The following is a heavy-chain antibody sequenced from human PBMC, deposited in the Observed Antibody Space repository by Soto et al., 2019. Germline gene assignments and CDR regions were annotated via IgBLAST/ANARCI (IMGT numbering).Heavy chain of an antibody. D-gene: IGHD1-26*01. J-gene: IGHJ4*02. V-gene: IGHV3-23*01. CDR1: GFTFSDSV. CDR3: VSAGSVNEYMWETHF. CDR2: MSGDGRT. Sequence: SGGSLRLSCVVSGFTFSDSVMAWVRQAPGKGLEWLSVMSGDGRTRYALSVTGRFTISRDNSKNTLYLQMRSLRAEDAAAYYCVSAGSVNEYMWETHFWGQGTPVIVSS.